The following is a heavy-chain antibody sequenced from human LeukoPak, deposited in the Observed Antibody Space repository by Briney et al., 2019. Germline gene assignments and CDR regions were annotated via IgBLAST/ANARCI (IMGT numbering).Heavy chain of an antibody. Sequence: SSETLSLTCAVYGGSFSGYYWSWIRQPPGKGLEWIGEINHSGSTNYNPSLKSRVTISVDTSKNQFSLKLRSVTAADTAVYYCARVRSGSYLRYFDYWGQGTPVTVSS. CDR1: GGSFSGYY. D-gene: IGHD1-26*01. V-gene: IGHV4-34*01. CDR2: INHSGST. CDR3: ARVRSGSYLRYFDY. J-gene: IGHJ4*02.